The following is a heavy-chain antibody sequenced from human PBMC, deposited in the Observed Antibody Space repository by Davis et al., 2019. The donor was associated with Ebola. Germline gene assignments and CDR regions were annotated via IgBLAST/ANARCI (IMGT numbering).Heavy chain of an antibody. Sequence: MPSETLSLTCAVSGGSINGYYWNWIRQPPGKGLEWIGSIFENGDTYYNPSLKSRVTISVDTSKNQFSLELASVTAADTAVYFCARDSLGATSLDSWGQGTLVTVSS. D-gene: IGHD1-26*01. CDR3: ARDSLGATSLDS. CDR2: IFENGDT. V-gene: IGHV4-59*12. J-gene: IGHJ4*02. CDR1: GGSINGYY.